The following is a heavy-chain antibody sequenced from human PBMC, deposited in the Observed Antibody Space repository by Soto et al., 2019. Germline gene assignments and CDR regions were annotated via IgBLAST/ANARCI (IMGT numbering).Heavy chain of an antibody. CDR1: GGSFSSYA. CDR2: TIPIFGTP. CDR3: VRGPDYEGYFDY. V-gene: IGHV1-69*13. J-gene: IGHJ4*02. Sequence: GASVKVSCKGSGGSFSSYAISWVRQAPGQGLEWMGGTIPIFGTPNYAQKFQGRVTITADESMTTVYMELRGLRSGDTAVYYCVRGPDYEGYFDYWGQGTLVTVSS. D-gene: IGHD3-22*01.